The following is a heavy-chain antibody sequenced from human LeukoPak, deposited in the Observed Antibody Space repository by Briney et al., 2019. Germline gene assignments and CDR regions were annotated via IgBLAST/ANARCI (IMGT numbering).Heavy chain of an antibody. Sequence: PSETLSLTCTVSGGSISSYYLSWIRQPAGKGLEWIGRIYTSGSTNYNPSLKSRVTMSVDTSKNQFSLKLSSVTAAVTAVYYCARGSYCSSTSCYYYYYYMDVWGKGTTVTVSS. J-gene: IGHJ6*03. D-gene: IGHD2-2*01. CDR1: GGSISSYY. CDR2: IYTSGST. V-gene: IGHV4-4*07. CDR3: ARGSYCSSTSCYYYYYYMDV.